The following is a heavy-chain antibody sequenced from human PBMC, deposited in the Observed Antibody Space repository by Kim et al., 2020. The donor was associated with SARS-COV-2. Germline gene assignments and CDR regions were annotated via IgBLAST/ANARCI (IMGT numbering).Heavy chain of an antibody. CDR3: AGYYDSGGYYRDLDY. Sequence: PSLKSGVTISVDTSKNQFSLKLSSVTAADTAVYYCAGYYDSGGYYRDLDYWGQGTLVTVSS. J-gene: IGHJ4*02. D-gene: IGHD3-22*01. V-gene: IGHV4-39*01.